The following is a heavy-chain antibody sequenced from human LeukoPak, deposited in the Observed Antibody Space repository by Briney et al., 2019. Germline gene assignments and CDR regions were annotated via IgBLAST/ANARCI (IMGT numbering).Heavy chain of an antibody. Sequence: SETLSLTCAVYGGSFSGYNWNWIRQPPGKGLEWVGEINHTGGTNYNPSLTSRLTISVDTSKNQFSLKLKSVTAADTAVYYCARGSPKHDSWGQGTLVTVSS. CDR3: ARGSPKHDS. J-gene: IGHJ5*01. CDR1: GGSFSGYN. V-gene: IGHV4-34*01. CDR2: INHTGGT.